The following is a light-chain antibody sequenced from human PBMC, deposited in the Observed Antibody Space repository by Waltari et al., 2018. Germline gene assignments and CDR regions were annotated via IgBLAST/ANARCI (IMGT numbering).Light chain of an antibody. J-gene: IGLJ2*01. CDR1: RNDVGVFYF. CDR3: SSYTSTNTIV. Sequence: SALTPPASVSGSPGQSIPISFPGTRNDVGVFYFFSWYQHLPGKAPKLIIYDVSRWPSRVSNRFSGSKSDNTASLTISGLQAEDEADYYCSSYTSTNTIVFGGGTKVTVL. V-gene: IGLV2-14*03. CDR2: DVS.